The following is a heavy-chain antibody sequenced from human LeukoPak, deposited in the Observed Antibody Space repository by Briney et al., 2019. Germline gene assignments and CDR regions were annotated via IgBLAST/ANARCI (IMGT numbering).Heavy chain of an antibody. J-gene: IGHJ5*02. CDR1: GGSFSGYY. V-gene: IGHV4-34*01. CDR2: INHSGST. Sequence: PSETLSLTCAVYGGSFSGYYWSWIRQPPGKGLEWIGEINHSGSTNYNPSLKSRVTISVDTSKNQFSLKLSSVTAADTAVYYCAYMTTKQAGPNWFDPWGQGTLVTVSS. CDR3: AYMTTKQAGPNWFDP. D-gene: IGHD6-13*01.